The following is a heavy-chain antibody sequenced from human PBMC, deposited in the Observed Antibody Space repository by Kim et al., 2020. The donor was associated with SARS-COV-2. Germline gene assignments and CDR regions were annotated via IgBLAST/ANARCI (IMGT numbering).Heavy chain of an antibody. V-gene: IGHV4-31*03. Sequence: SETLSLTCTVSGGSISSGGYYWSWIRQHPGKGLEWIGYIYYSGSTYYNPSLKSRVTISVDTSKNQFSLKLSSVTAADTAVYYCARDRPIYCSGGSCYSYYYGMDVWGQGTTVTVSS. CDR3: ARDRPIYCSGGSCYSYYYGMDV. CDR2: IYYSGST. D-gene: IGHD2-15*01. J-gene: IGHJ6*02. CDR1: GGSISSGGYY.